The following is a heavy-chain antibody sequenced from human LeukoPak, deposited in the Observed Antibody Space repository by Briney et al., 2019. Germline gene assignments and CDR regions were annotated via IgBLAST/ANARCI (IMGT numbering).Heavy chain of an antibody. V-gene: IGHV3-48*03. Sequence: GGSLRLSCAASGFTFSTYEMNWVRQAPGKGLEWVSYISSSGSIKYYADSVKGRFTISRDNAKNSLYLQKNSLRAEDTALYYCARDPRGGYADLNYWGQGTLVTVSS. CDR3: ARDPRGGYADLNY. D-gene: IGHD5-12*01. CDR2: ISSSGSIK. CDR1: GFTFSTYE. J-gene: IGHJ4*02.